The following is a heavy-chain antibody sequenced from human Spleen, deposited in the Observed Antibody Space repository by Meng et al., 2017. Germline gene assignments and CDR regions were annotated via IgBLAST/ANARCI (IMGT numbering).Heavy chain of an antibody. CDR3: ARDRGSYYGGWFDP. V-gene: IGHV4-34*02. CDR1: GGSFSDYY. D-gene: IGHD1-26*01. Sequence: QVSLQQWGAGLLKPSDTLSLTCVVSGGSFSDYYWSWIRQPPRKGLEWFGYIYYSGSTYYNPSLKSQVTISVDTSKNQFSLKLSSVTAADTAVYYCARDRGSYYGGWFDPWGQGTLVTVSS. CDR2: IYYSGST. J-gene: IGHJ5*02.